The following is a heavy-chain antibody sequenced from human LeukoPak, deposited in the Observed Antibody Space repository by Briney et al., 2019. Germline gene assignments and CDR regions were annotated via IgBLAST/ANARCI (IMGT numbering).Heavy chain of an antibody. J-gene: IGHJ6*02. CDR2: ISYDGSNK. CDR1: GFTFSSYA. V-gene: IGHV3-30-3*01. CDR3: ARWFGEAYGMDV. Sequence: GGSLRLSCAASGFTFSSYAMHWVRQAPGKGLEWVAVISYDGSNKYYADSVKGRFTISRDNSKNTLYLQMNSLRAEDTAVYYCARWFGEAYGMDVWGQGTTVTVSS. D-gene: IGHD3-10*01.